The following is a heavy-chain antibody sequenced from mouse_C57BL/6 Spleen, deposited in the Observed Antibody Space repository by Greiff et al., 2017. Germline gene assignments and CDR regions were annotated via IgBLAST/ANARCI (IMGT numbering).Heavy chain of an antibody. CDR2: INPSSGYT. Sequence: QVQLQQSGAELARPGASVTMSCTASGYTFPSSTMHWVKQRPGQGLEWIGYINPSSGYTKYNQKFKDKATLTADKSSSTAYMQLSSLTSEDSAVYYCVSGLYYDYPYYAMDYWGQGTSGTGSS. CDR3: VSGLYYDYPYYAMDY. D-gene: IGHD2-4*01. CDR1: GYTFPSST. V-gene: IGHV1-4*01. J-gene: IGHJ4*01.